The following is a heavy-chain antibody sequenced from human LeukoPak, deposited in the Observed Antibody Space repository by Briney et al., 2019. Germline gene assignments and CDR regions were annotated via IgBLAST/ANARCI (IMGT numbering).Heavy chain of an antibody. CDR3: ARIRSGSYSEYFQH. V-gene: IGHV3-30*04. CDR2: ISYDGSNK. Sequence: PGRSLRLSCAASGFTFSSYAIHWVRQAPGKGLEWVAIISYDGSNKYYADSVKGRFTISRDNSKNTLYLQMNSLRAEDTAMYYCARIRSGSYSEYFQHWGQATLVTVSS. J-gene: IGHJ1*01. D-gene: IGHD1-26*01. CDR1: GFTFSSYA.